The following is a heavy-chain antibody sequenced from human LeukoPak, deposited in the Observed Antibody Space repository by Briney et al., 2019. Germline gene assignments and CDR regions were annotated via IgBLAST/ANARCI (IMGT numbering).Heavy chain of an antibody. CDR2: ISWNSGSV. CDR1: GFTLDDYA. D-gene: IGHD3-22*01. Sequence: GGPLRLFCGPSGFTLDDYAMHWVQQAPGRGLEWVSGISWNSGSVGYADSVKGRFTISRDNAKNSLYLQMNSLRAEDMALYYCAIDSAGNYYDNSGLDAFDMWGQGTMVTVSS. CDR3: AIDSAGNYYDNSGLDAFDM. V-gene: IGHV3-9*03. J-gene: IGHJ3*02.